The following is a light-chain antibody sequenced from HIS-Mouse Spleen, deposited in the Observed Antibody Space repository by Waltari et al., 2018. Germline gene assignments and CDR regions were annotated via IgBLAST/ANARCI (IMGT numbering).Light chain of an antibody. CDR1: VLAKKY. J-gene: IGLJ2*01. Sequence: SYELTQPSSVSVSPGQTARITCSGDVLAKKYARWFQQKPGQAPVLGISKDSERPSGIPERFSGSSSGTTVTLTISGAQVEDEADYYCYSAADNSGVFGGGTKLTVL. CDR2: KDS. V-gene: IGLV3-27*01. CDR3: YSAADNSGV.